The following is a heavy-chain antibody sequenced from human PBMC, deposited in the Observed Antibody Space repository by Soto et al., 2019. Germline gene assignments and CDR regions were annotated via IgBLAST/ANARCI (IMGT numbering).Heavy chain of an antibody. V-gene: IGHV4-59*01. CDR1: GGSISGYY. J-gene: IGHJ6*03. Sequence: QVQLQESGPGLVKPSETLSLTCTVSGGSISGYYWHWMRQPPGKGLEWIGYSYNSGSTNYNPSFETRVTISVDTSKNQFSLKLSSVTAADTAVYYCARGRREVSVVKVGGYSYGEYYYMDVWGKGTTVTVSS. D-gene: IGHD5-18*01. CDR3: ARGRREVSVVKVGGYSYGEYYYMDV. CDR2: SYNSGST.